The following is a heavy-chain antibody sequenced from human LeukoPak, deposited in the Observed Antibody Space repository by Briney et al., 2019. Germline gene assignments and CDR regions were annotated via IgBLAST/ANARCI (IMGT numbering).Heavy chain of an antibody. CDR2: IIPIFGTA. D-gene: IGHD3-10*01. J-gene: IGHJ5*02. CDR3: ARAEDQNHYYGSGSPQWWFDP. CDR1: GGTFSSYA. Sequence: SVKVSCKASGGTFSSYAISWVRQAPGQGLEWMGGIIPIFGTANYAQKFQGRVTITADESTSTAYMELSSLRSEDTAVYYCARAEDQNHYYGSGSPQWWFDPWGQGTLVTVSS. V-gene: IGHV1-69*13.